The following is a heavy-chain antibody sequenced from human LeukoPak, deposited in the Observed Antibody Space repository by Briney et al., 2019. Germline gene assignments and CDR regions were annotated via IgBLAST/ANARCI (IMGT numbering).Heavy chain of an antibody. CDR3: AKDDFDY. V-gene: IGHV3-9*01. CDR2: ISWNSGSI. Sequence: PGGSPRLPCAASGFTFDDYAMHWVRQAPGKGLEWVSGISWNSGSIGYADSVKGRFTISRDNAKNSLYLQMNSLRAEDTALYYCAKDDFDYWGQGTLVTVSS. J-gene: IGHJ4*02. CDR1: GFTFDDYA.